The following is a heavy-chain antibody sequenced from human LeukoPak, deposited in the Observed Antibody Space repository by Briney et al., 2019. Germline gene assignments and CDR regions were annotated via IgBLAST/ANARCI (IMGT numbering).Heavy chain of an antibody. J-gene: IGHJ2*01. CDR3: ARPAKNSMILDWYFDL. V-gene: IGHV4-39*01. CDR2: IYFSGST. D-gene: IGHD3/OR15-3a*01. Sequence: SETLSLTCTVSGASISSSTYYWGWIRQPPGKGLEWNGSIYFSGSTYYNPSLKSRVTMSVDTSKNQFSLRLSPVTAADTAVYYCARPAKNSMILDWYFDLWGRGTLVTVSS. CDR1: GASISSSTYY.